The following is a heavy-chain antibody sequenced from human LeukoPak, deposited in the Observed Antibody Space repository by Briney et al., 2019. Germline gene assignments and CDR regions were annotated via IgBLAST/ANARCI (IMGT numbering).Heavy chain of an antibody. Sequence: ASVKVFCKASGYTFTSYAMHWVRQAPGQRLEWMGWINAGNGNTKYSQKFQGRVTITRDTSASTAYMELSSLRSEDTAVYYCAREWKWQQLVPGYWGQGTLVTVSS. D-gene: IGHD6-13*01. CDR3: AREWKWQQLVPGY. V-gene: IGHV1-3*01. J-gene: IGHJ4*02. CDR2: INAGNGNT. CDR1: GYTFTSYA.